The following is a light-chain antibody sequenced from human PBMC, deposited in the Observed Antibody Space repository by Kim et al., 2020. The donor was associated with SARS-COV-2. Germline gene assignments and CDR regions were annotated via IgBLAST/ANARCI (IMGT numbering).Light chain of an antibody. CDR2: VNSDGSH. CDR3: QTWGPGIRV. CDR1: NGHDNYA. J-gene: IGLJ3*02. Sequence: AAVEPTCPLRNGHDNYARAWHQQQPGKGPRYLMKVNSDGSHSKGDGIPDRFSGSSSGAERYLTISSLQSDDEADYYCQTWGPGIRVFGGGTKVTVL. V-gene: IGLV4-69*01.